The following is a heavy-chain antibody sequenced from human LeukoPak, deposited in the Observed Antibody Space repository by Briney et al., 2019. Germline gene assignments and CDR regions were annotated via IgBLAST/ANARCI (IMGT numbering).Heavy chain of an antibody. CDR2: ISYDGSNK. CDR3: AKNIVANWDYYGMDV. J-gene: IGHJ6*02. Sequence: GGSLRLSFAASGFTFNNYGMHWVRQAPGKGLEGVAVISYDGSNKYYADSVKGRFTISRDNSKNTLYLQMNSLRAEDTAVYYCAKNIVANWDYYGMDVWGQGTTVTVSS. D-gene: IGHD5-12*01. V-gene: IGHV3-30*18. CDR1: GFTFNNYG.